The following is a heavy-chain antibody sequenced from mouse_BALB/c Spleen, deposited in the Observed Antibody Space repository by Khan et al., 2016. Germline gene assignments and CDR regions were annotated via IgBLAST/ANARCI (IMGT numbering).Heavy chain of an antibody. CDR3: AMITAY. V-gene: IGHV14-3*02. CDR2: IDPANGNT. CDR1: GFNIKDTY. D-gene: IGHD2-4*01. Sequence: VQLKQSGAELVKPGASVKLSCTASGFNIKDTYMHWVKQRPEQGLEWIGRIDPANGNTKYDPKFQGKATITADTSSNTAYLKLSSLTSEDTAVYYCAMITAYWGQGTLVTVSA. J-gene: IGHJ3*01.